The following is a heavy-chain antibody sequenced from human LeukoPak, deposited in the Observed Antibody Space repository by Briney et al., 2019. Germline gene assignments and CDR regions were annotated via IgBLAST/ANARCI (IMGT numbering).Heavy chain of an antibody. J-gene: IGHJ6*03. CDR2: IWYDGSNK. CDR3: ARESIAALTTYYYYYMDV. V-gene: IGHV3-33*08. CDR1: GFTFSSYS. D-gene: IGHD6-6*01. Sequence: PGGSLRLSCAASGFTFSSYSMNWVRQAPGKGLEWVAVIWYDGSNKYYADSVKGRFTISRDNSKNTLYLQMNSLRAEDTAVYYCARESIAALTTYYYYYMDVWGKGTTVTVSS.